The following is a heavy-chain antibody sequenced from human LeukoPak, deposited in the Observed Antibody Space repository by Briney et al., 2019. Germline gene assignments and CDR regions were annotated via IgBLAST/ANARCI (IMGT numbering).Heavy chain of an antibody. J-gene: IGHJ2*01. CDR2: NSAYNGRT. D-gene: IGHD3-22*01. CDR1: GYTFTTYG. V-gene: IGHV1-18*01. CDR3: ARGLDYYDGTGYRSYWYLDL. Sequence: ASVKVSCKASGYTFTTYGISWVRQAPGQGLEWLGWNSAYNGRTNYGEKLQDRVTMTTDTSTSTAYMELRSLRSDDTAVYYCARGLDYYDGTGYRSYWYLDLWGRGTLVAVSS.